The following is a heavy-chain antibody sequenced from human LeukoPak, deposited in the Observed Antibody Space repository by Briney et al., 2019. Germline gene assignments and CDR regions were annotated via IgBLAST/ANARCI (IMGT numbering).Heavy chain of an antibody. Sequence: RAGGSLRLSCAASGFTFRGYSMNWVRQAPGKGLEWVSSISSSSSYIYYTGSVKGRFTISRDNAKNSLYLQTNSLRAEDTAVYYCARDRVAVSGDFDYWGQGTLVAVSS. CDR3: ARDRVAVSGDFDY. D-gene: IGHD6-19*01. V-gene: IGHV3-21*01. J-gene: IGHJ4*02. CDR1: GFTFRGYS. CDR2: ISSSSSYI.